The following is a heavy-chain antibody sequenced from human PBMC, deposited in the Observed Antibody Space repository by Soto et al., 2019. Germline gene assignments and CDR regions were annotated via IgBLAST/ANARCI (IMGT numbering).Heavy chain of an antibody. CDR2: ISGSGGST. V-gene: IGHV3-23*01. Sequence: EVQLLESGGGLVQPGGSLRLSCAASGFTFNSYAMSWVRQAPGKGLEWVSAISGSGGSTYYADSVKGRFTITRDNTNNTLYLQMNSLRAGHTAVYYCAKDPFTVTTYFSFDCWGQGALVTVSS. D-gene: IGHD4-17*01. J-gene: IGHJ4*02. CDR3: AKDPFTVTTYFSFDC. CDR1: GFTFNSYA.